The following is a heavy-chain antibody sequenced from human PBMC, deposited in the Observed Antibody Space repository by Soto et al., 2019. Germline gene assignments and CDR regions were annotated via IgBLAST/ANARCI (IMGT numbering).Heavy chain of an antibody. J-gene: IGHJ4*02. D-gene: IGHD6-19*01. V-gene: IGHV3-21*01. CDR1: GFTFSSYS. Sequence: LRLSCAASGFTFSSYSMNWVRQAPGRGLEWVSFISSSRSYIYYADSVKGRFTISRDNAKNSLYLQMNSLRAEDTAVYYCARDFGYNSGWSPAFDYWGQGTLVTVSS. CDR2: ISSSRSYI. CDR3: ARDFGYNSGWSPAFDY.